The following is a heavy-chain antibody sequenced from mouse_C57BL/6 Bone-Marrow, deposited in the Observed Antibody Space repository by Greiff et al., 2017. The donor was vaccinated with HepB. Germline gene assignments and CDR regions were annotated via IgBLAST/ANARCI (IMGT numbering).Heavy chain of an antibody. CDR1: GFTFSSYG. V-gene: IGHV5-6*01. Sequence: EVQVVESGGDLVKPGGSLKLSCAASGFTFSSYGMSWVRQTPDKRLEWVATISSGGSYTYYPDSVKGRFTISRDNAKNTLYLQMSSLKSEDTAMYYCARRAYDGYYWFAYWGQGTLVTVSA. J-gene: IGHJ3*01. D-gene: IGHD2-3*01. CDR3: ARRAYDGYYWFAY. CDR2: ISSGGSYT.